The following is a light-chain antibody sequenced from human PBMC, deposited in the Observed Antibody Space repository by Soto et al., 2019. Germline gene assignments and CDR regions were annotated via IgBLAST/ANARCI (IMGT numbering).Light chain of an antibody. CDR1: QTVGSN. Sequence: EMVMTQSPATLSVSPGERATLSCRASQTVGSNLAWYQQKPGQAPRLLIYGASTRVTGIPARFSGSGSGTEFTLTISSLQTEDFAVYYCRQYNNWPPVTFGGGTKVEIK. V-gene: IGKV3-15*01. CDR2: GAS. CDR3: RQYNNWPPVT. J-gene: IGKJ4*01.